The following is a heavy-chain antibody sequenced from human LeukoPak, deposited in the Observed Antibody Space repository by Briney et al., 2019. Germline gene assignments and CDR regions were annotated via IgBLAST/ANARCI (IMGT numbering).Heavy chain of an antibody. J-gene: IGHJ4*02. Sequence: GGSLRLFCAASGFTFSSYWMSWVRQAPGKGLEWVANIKQGGSEKYYVDSVKGRFTISRDNAKNSLYLQMNSLRAEDTAVYYCAREIYCGGDCYYYFDYWGQGTLVTVSS. CDR1: GFTFSSYW. D-gene: IGHD2-21*02. V-gene: IGHV3-7*01. CDR2: IKQGGSEK. CDR3: AREIYCGGDCYYYFDY.